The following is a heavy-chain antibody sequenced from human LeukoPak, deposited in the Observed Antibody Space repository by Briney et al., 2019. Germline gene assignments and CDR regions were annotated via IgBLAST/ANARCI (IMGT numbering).Heavy chain of an antibody. J-gene: IGHJ4*02. CDR3: ASGYSGYEDNYFDY. Sequence: SETLSLTCAVSGGSISSSNWWSWVRQPPGKGLGWIGEIYHSGSTNYNPSLKSRVTISVDKSKNQFSLKLSSVTAADTAVYYCASGYSGYEDNYFDYWGQGTLVTVSS. CDR1: GGSISSSNW. CDR2: IYHSGST. D-gene: IGHD5-12*01. V-gene: IGHV4-4*02.